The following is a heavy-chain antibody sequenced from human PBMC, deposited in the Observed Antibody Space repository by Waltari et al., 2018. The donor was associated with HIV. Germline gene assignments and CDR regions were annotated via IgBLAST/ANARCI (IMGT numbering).Heavy chain of an antibody. CDR2: SSSSGSTI. D-gene: IGHD2-2*01. J-gene: IGHJ4*02. CDR1: GFTFSSYE. Sequence: EVQLVESGGGLVQPGGSLRLSCSASGFTFSSYEMNWVRQAPGKGLEWVSYSSSSGSTIYYADCVKGRFTISRDNAKNSLYLQMNSLRAEDTAVYYCARHEVDYFDYWGQGTLVTVSS. CDR3: ARHEVDYFDY. V-gene: IGHV3-48*03.